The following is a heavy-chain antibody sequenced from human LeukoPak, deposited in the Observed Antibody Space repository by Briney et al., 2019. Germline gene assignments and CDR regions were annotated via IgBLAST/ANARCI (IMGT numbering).Heavy chain of an antibody. CDR2: IYYSGST. D-gene: IGHD2-15*01. CDR1: GGSISSSSYY. J-gene: IGHJ4*02. V-gene: IGHV4-39*07. Sequence: SETLSLTCTVSGGSISSSSYYWGWIRQPPGKGLEWIGSIYYSGSTYYNPSLKSRVTISVDTSKNQFSLKLSSVTAADTAVYYCARVWPEDIVVVVAAFFDYWGQGTLVTVSS. CDR3: ARVWPEDIVVVVAAFFDY.